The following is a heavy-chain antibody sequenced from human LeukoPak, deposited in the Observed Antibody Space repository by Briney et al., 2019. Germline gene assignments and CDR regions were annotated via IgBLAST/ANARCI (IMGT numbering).Heavy chain of an antibody. CDR3: ARLGGISSGYYYLDY. V-gene: IGHV4-34*01. J-gene: IGHJ4*02. D-gene: IGHD3-22*01. CDR2: INHSGST. CDR1: GGSFSGYY. Sequence: SETLSLTCAVYGGSFSGYYWSWIRQPPGKGLEWIGEINHSGSTNYNPSLKSRVTISVDTSKNQFSLKLSSVTAADTAVYYCARLGGISSGYYYLDYWGQGTLVTVSS.